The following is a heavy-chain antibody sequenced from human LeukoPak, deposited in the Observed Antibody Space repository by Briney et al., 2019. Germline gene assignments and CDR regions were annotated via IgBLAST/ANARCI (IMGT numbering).Heavy chain of an antibody. J-gene: IGHJ4*02. CDR3: AKGRYCTNGVCYPMDFDY. Sequence: GGSLRLSCAASGFTFSSYAMSWVRQAPGKGLEWVSAISGSGGSTYYADSVKGRFTISRDNSKNTLYLQMNSLRAEDTAVYYCAKGRYCTNGVCYPMDFDYWGQGTLVTVSS. V-gene: IGHV3-23*01. D-gene: IGHD2-8*01. CDR2: ISGSGGST. CDR1: GFTFSSYA.